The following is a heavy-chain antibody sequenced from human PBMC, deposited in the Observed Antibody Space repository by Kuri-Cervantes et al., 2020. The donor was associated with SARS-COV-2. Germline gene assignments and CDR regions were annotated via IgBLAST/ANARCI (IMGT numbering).Heavy chain of an antibody. Sequence: GSLRLSCAVYGGSFSGYYWSWIRQPPGKGLEWIGEINHSGSTNYNPSLKSRVTISLDTSKNHASLRLTSATAADTAVYYCGRVSWLQLWRRYSDSWGQGTLVTVSS. CDR3: GRVSWLQLWRRYSDS. V-gene: IGHV4-34*01. CDR1: GGSFSGYY. J-gene: IGHJ4*02. D-gene: IGHD5-24*01. CDR2: INHSGST.